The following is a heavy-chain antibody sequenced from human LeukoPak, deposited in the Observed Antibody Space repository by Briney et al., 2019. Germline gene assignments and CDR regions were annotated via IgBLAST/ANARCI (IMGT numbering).Heavy chain of an antibody. CDR2: IWYDGSNK. J-gene: IGHJ4*02. V-gene: IGHV3-33*01. CDR3: ARGKVDTAMVFDY. Sequence: GGSLRLSCAASGFTFSSYGMHWVRQAPGKGLEWVAVIWYDGSNKYYADSVKGRFTISRDNSKNTLYLQMNSLRAEDTAMYYCARGKVDTAMVFDYWGQGTLVTVSA. CDR1: GFTFSSYG. D-gene: IGHD5-18*01.